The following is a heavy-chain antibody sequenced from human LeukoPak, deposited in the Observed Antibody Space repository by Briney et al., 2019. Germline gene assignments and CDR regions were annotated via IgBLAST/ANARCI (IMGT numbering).Heavy chain of an antibody. J-gene: IGHJ5*02. D-gene: IGHD3-22*01. CDR3: ARGRRYGSSGHDHHWFDP. CDR2: ISAYNGNT. Sequence: ASVKVSCKASGYTFTSYGISWVRQAPGQGLEWMGWISAYNGNTNYAQKLQGRVTMTTDTSTSTAYMELRSLRSDDTAVYYCARGRRYGSSGHDHHWFDPWGQGTLVTVFS. CDR1: GYTFTSYG. V-gene: IGHV1-18*01.